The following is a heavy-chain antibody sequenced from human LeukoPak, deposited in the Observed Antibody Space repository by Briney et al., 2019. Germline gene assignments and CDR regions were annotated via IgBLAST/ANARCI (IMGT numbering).Heavy chain of an antibody. V-gene: IGHV4-59*08. Sequence: SETLSLTCTVSGGSISSYYWSWIRQPPGKGLEWIGHIYYSGSTNYNPSVKSRVAISVDTSKNQFSLKLSSVTAADTAMYYCARHDSRGYSYIDYWGQGTLVTVSS. J-gene: IGHJ4*02. CDR2: IYYSGST. CDR1: GGSISSYY. CDR3: ARHDSRGYSYIDY. D-gene: IGHD5-18*01.